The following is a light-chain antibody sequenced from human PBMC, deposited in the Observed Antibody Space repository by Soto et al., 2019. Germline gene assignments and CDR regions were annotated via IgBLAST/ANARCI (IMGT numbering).Light chain of an antibody. V-gene: IGKV1-39*01. CDR2: GAT. Sequence: DIQMTQSPSSLSASVGDRVTITCRASQSISRYLNWYQQETGKAPKLLIYGATSLQSGVPSRFSGSGSGIDFTLTISSLQPEDFATYYCQQSHSTPWTFGQGTKVEI. CDR1: QSISRY. J-gene: IGKJ1*01. CDR3: QQSHSTPWT.